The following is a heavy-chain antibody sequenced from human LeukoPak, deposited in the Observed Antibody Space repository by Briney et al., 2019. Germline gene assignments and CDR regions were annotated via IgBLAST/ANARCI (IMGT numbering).Heavy chain of an antibody. J-gene: IGHJ4*02. CDR3: ARESGLTAYFDY. CDR2: IYYSGIT. Sequence: SETLSLTCTVSGGSISTYYWSWIRQPPGKGLEWIGYIYYSGITSYNPSLKSRVTISVDTSKNQFSLKLSSVTAADTAVYYCARESGLTAYFDYWGQGTLVTVSS. D-gene: IGHD3-10*01. CDR1: GGSISTYY. V-gene: IGHV4-59*01.